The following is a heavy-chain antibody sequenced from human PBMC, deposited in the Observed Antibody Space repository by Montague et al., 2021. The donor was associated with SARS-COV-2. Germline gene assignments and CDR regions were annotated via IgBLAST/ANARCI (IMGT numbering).Heavy chain of an antibody. J-gene: IGHJ4*02. CDR2: ISYSGRT. CDR1: GGSISSDDSY. CDR3: ARMYVPAHGTSAASYSDY. V-gene: IGHV4-31*03. Sequence: TLSLTCILSGGSISSDDSYWTWIRQHPGKGLEWIGYISYSGRTSYNVSLKSRLTISADTSDNQFSLKLTSMTAADTAAYYCARMYVPAHGTSAASYSDYWGRGTLVTVSS. D-gene: IGHD6-13*01.